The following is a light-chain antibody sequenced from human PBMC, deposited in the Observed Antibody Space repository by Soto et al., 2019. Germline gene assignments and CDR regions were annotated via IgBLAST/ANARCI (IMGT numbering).Light chain of an antibody. V-gene: IGKV3-20*01. Sequence: IVLTQSPGTLSLSAGERATLSCRASQSVSSSYLAWYQQKPGQAPRLLIYGASSRATGIPDRFSGSGSGTEFTLTISSLQSEDFAVYYCQQYNNWPIAFGQGTRLEI. CDR3: QQYNNWPIA. CDR1: QSVSSSY. CDR2: GAS. J-gene: IGKJ5*01.